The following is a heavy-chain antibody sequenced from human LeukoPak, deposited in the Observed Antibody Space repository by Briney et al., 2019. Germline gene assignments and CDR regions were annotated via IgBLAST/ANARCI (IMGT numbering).Heavy chain of an antibody. CDR2: IIPILGIA. J-gene: IGHJ4*02. CDR1: GGTFSSYA. V-gene: IGHV1-69*04. D-gene: IGHD3-10*01. CDR3: ARVSGEAPRDY. Sequence: ASVKVSCTASGGTFSSYAISWVRQAPGQGLEWMGRIIPILGIANYAQKFQGRVTITADKSTSTAYMELSSLRSEDTAVYYCARVSGEAPRDYWGQGTLVTVSS.